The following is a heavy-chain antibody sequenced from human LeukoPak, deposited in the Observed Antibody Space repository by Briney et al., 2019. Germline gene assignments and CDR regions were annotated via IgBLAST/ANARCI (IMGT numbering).Heavy chain of an antibody. CDR3: TRVEYSSGWYGIDY. J-gene: IGHJ4*02. V-gene: IGHV3-49*04. CDR2: IRSKAYGGTT. D-gene: IGHD6-19*01. Sequence: XRSLRLSCTASGFTFGDYAMSWVRQAPGKGLEWVGFIRSKAYGGTTEYAASVKGRFTISRDDSKSIAYLQMNSLKTEDTAVYYCTRVEYSSGWYGIDYWGQGTLVTVSS. CDR1: GFTFGDYA.